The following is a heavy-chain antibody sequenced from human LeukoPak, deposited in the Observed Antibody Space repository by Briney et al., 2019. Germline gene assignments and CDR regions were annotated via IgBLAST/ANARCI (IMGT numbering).Heavy chain of an antibody. Sequence: GGSLRLSCAASGFTFTNAWMSWVRQAPGKGLEWVGRIRAKTDGGTTDYAAPVKGRFTISRDDSKNTLYLQMNSLKTEDTAVYYCATIAAAGQIDFWGQGTLVTVSS. CDR1: GFTFTNAW. V-gene: IGHV3-15*01. J-gene: IGHJ4*02. CDR3: ATIAAAGQIDF. CDR2: IRAKTDGGTT. D-gene: IGHD6-25*01.